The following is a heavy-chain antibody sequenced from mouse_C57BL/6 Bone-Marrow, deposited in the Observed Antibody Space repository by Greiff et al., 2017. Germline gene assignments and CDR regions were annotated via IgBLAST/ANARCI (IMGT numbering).Heavy chain of an antibody. D-gene: IGHD3-1*01. V-gene: IGHV1-50*01. Sequence: QVQLQQPGAELVKPGASVKLSCKASGYTFTSYWMQWVKQRPGQGLEWIGEIDPSDSYTNYNQKFKGKATLTVDTSSSTAYMQLSSLTSVDSAVYYCARAGGLSGDFDYWGQGTTLTVSS. CDR2: IDPSDSYT. CDR3: ARAGGLSGDFDY. J-gene: IGHJ2*01. CDR1: GYTFTSYW.